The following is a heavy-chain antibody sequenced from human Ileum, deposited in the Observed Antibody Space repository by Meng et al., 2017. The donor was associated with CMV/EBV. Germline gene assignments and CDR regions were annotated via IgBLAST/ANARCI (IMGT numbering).Heavy chain of an antibody. CDR3: ARNVGFYSSQIAY. V-gene: IGHV4-39*07. J-gene: IGHJ4*02. CDR1: CGSTTRSTYY. Sequence: LPESSPGPVHPSDTPSLTHTASCGSTTRSTYYWGCIRQLPGKGLEWIGSVYYSGTTYYNPSLKSRVIMSIDTSKNRFSLKLSSATAADTAVYYCARNVGFYSSQIAYWGQGALVTVSS. CDR2: VYYSGTT. D-gene: IGHD3-3*01.